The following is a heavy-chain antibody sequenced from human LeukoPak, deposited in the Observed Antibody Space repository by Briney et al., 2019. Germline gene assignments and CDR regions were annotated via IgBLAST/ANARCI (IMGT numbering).Heavy chain of an antibody. V-gene: IGHV4-59*08. CDR2: IYYSGGT. D-gene: IGHD1-26*01. CDR1: GGSISSYY. CDR3: ARPIIGGATKGAFDI. J-gene: IGHJ3*02. Sequence: SETLSLTCTVSGGSISSYYWNWIRQPPGKGLEWVGFIYYSGGTNYTPSLKSRVTISVSTSNNQFFLKLSSVTAADTAVYYCARPIIGGATKGAFDIWGQGTMVTVSS.